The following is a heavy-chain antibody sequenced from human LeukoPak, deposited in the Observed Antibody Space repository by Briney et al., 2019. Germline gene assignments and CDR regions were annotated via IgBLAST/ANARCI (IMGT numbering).Heavy chain of an antibody. V-gene: IGHV1-2*02. Sequence: ASVKVSCKASGYTFTSYDINWVRQATGQGLEWMGWMNPNSGGTNYAQKFQGRVTMTRDTSISTAYMELSRLRSDDTAVYYCARTYYDILTGANYYMDVWGKGTTVTVSS. CDR3: ARTYYDILTGANYYMDV. CDR1: GYTFTSYD. D-gene: IGHD3-9*01. CDR2: MNPNSGGT. J-gene: IGHJ6*03.